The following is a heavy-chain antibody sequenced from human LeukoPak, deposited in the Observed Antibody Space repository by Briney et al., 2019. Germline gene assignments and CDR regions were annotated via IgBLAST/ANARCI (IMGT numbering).Heavy chain of an antibody. V-gene: IGHV3-48*03. D-gene: IGHD5-12*01. CDR1: GFTFSSYE. CDR2: ISSSGSTI. CDR3: AGRPFSGPTDY. J-gene: IGHJ4*02. Sequence: GGSLRLSCAAPGFTFSSYEMNWVRQAPGKGLEWVSYISSSGSTIYYADSVKGRFTISRDNAKNSLYLQMNSLRAEDTAVYYCAGRPFSGPTDYWGQGTLVTVSS.